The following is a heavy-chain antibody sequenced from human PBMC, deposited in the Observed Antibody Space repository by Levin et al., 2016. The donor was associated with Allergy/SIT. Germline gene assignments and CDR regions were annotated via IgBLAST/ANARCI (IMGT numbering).Heavy chain of an antibody. J-gene: IGHJ6*02. Sequence: WVRQAPGQGLEWMGRIIPILGIANYAQKFQGRVTITADKSTSTAYMELSSLRSEDTAVYYCARPRDRSDYYGMDVWGQGTTVTVSS. CDR2: IIPILGIA. D-gene: IGHD2-15*01. CDR3: ARPRDRSDYYGMDV. V-gene: IGHV1-69*02.